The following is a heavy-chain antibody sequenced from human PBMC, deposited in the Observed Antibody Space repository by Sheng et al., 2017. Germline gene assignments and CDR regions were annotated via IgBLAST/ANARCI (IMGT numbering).Heavy chain of an antibody. CDR2: ISGSGGST. J-gene: IGHJ4*02. CDR3: AKEEIGVDVWVSYRREQQFDY. V-gene: IGHV3-23*01. D-gene: IGHD3-16*02. CDR1: GFTFSSYA. Sequence: EVQLLESGGGLVQPGGSLRLSCAASGFTFSSYAMSWVRQAPGKGLEWVSAISGSGGSTYYADSVKGRFTISRDNSKNTLYLQMNSLRAEDTAVYYCAKEEIGVDVWVSYRREQQFDYWGQGTLVTVSS.